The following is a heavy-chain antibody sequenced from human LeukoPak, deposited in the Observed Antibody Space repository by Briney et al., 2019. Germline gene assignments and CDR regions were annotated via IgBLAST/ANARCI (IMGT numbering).Heavy chain of an antibody. CDR2: ISGSGGST. CDR1: GFTFSSYA. J-gene: IGHJ4*02. V-gene: IGHV3-23*01. D-gene: IGHD2-8*01. CDR3: AKAVYCTNGVCYGAPYYFDY. Sequence: GGSLRLSCAASGFTFSSYAMSRVRQAPGKGLEWVSAISGSGGSTYYADSVKGRFTISRDNSKNTLYLQMNSLRAEDTAVYYCAKAVYCTNGVCYGAPYYFDYWGQGTLVTVSS.